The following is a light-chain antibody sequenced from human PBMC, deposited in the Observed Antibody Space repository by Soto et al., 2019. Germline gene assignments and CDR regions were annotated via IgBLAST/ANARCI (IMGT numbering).Light chain of an antibody. CDR1: HIVSRTY. Sequence: EKVLTNSPGTLSLSPGERATLSCRASHIVSRTYLAWYQQKPVQAPRLLIYDTSSRATGIPDRFSGSGSGTDFTLTISRLEPEDFAVYYCQQYGRSGTFGQGTKVDIK. CDR2: DTS. J-gene: IGKJ1*01. CDR3: QQYGRSGT. V-gene: IGKV3-20*01.